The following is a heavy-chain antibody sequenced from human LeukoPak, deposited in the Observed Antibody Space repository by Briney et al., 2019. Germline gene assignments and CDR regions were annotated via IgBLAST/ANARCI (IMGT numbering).Heavy chain of an antibody. J-gene: IGHJ4*02. CDR3: ARHALSDTAITD. CDR2: IYYSGST. D-gene: IGHD5-18*01. V-gene: IGHV4-59*08. CDR1: GGSISSYC. Sequence: SETLSLTCTVSGGSISSYCWSWIRQPTGKGLEWIGYIYYSGSTNYNPSLKSRVTISVDTSKNQFSLKLSSVTAADTAVYYCARHALSDTAITDWGQGTLVTVSS.